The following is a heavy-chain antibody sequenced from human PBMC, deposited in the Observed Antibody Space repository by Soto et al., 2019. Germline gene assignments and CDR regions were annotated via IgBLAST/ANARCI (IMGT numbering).Heavy chain of an antibody. V-gene: IGHV1-18*01. D-gene: IGHD3-3*01. Sequence: QVQLVQSGAEVKKPGASVKVSCKASGYTFTSYGISWVRQAPGQGLEWMGWISAYNGNTNYAQKLQGRVTMTTDTSTSTAYMELRSLRSDDTAVYYCARDRYDFWSGSGGDYYGMDVWGQGTTVTVSS. CDR1: GYTFTSYG. CDR2: ISAYNGNT. J-gene: IGHJ6*02. CDR3: ARDRYDFWSGSGGDYYGMDV.